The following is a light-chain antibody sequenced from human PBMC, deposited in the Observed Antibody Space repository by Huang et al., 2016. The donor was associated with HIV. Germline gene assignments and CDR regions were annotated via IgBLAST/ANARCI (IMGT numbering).Light chain of an antibody. V-gene: IGKV2-30*02. Sequence: VVVTQSPLSLPVTLGQTVSISCRASHSLLHSDGNTYLNWFLQRPGQSPRRLIYKASNRDSGGPARFSGSGSGADVTLTISRVEADDIGVYYCMQGTHWPRTFGQGTKVEVK. CDR1: HSLLHSDGNTY. CDR2: KAS. CDR3: MQGTHWPRT. J-gene: IGKJ1*01.